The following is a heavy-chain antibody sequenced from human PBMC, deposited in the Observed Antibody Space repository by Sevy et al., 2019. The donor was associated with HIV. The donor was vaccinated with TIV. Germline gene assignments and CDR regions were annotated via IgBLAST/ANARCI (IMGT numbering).Heavy chain of an antibody. CDR3: ARNERTRANWFDP. V-gene: IGHV3-48*04. CDR2: ISSSGSTI. CDR1: GFTFSTYG. J-gene: IGHJ5*02. Sequence: GGSLRLSCAASGFTFSTYGMHWVRQAPGKGLEWVSYISSSGSTIYYAESMEGRVTISRDNATNSLYLKMNSLRVEDTAVYYCARNERTRANWFDPWGQGTLVTVSS.